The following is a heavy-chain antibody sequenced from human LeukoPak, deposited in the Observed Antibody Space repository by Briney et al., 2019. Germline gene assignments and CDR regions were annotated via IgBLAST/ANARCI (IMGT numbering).Heavy chain of an antibody. Sequence: GGSLRLSCAASGFTFSSYAMHWVRQAPGKGLEWVANMRGDGSRLYYMDSVKGRFTISRDNAKNSLYLQMSDLRAEDTSVYYCARDYNYCSSGRCYDAFDIWGQGTMVTVSS. V-gene: IGHV3-7*01. CDR2: MRGDGSRL. D-gene: IGHD2-2*01. CDR3: ARDYNYCSSGRCYDAFDI. J-gene: IGHJ3*02. CDR1: GFTFSSYA.